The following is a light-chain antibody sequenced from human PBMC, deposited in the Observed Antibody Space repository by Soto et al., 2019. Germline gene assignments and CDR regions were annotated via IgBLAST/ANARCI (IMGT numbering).Light chain of an antibody. J-gene: IGKJ5*01. Sequence: EIVLTQSPATLSVSPGERATLSCRASQSVSSSLAWYQQKPGQAPRLLIYGASTRATGIPARFSGSGSGTEFTLTISSLEPEDFAVYYCQQRSNFITFGQGTRLEIK. CDR3: QQRSNFIT. CDR1: QSVSSS. V-gene: IGKV3-11*01. CDR2: GAS.